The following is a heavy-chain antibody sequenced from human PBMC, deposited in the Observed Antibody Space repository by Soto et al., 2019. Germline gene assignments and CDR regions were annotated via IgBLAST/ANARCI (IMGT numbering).Heavy chain of an antibody. CDR2: IKQDGSEK. CDR1: EFTFSSYW. J-gene: IGHJ6*03. Sequence: GGSLRLSCAASEFTFSSYWMSWVRQAPGKGLEWVANIKQDGSEKYYVDSVKGRFTISRDNAENSLYLQMNSLGAEDTAVYYCARVYSSYYYYMDVWGKGTMVTVSS. V-gene: IGHV3-7*01. CDR3: ARVYSSYYYYMDV. D-gene: IGHD6-13*01.